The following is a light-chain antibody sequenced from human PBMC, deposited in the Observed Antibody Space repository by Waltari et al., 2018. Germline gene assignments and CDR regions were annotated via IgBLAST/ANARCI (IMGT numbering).Light chain of an antibody. J-gene: IGKJ2*01. CDR1: QSVGTW. CDR2: LTS. Sequence: DIQMTQSPFPLSASVGDRVTISCRASQSVGTWVALYQQKTGKAPKLLIYLTSSLESGVPSRFSDSGSGTEFTLTISSLQPDDFATYSCQQYSSFSTFGQGTKVDI. CDR3: QQYSSFST. V-gene: IGKV1-5*03.